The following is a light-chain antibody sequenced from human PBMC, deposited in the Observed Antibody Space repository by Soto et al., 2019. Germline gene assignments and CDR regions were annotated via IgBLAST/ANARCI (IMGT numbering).Light chain of an antibody. Sequence: EIAMTQSPASLSVSPGERATLSCRASQSVSTNLAWYQQKPGQAPRLLMYGASTRAVGIPARFTGDGSGTEFTLTISSLQPKDVTFYYCQQYDNLPITFGQGTLLEIK. CDR2: GAS. V-gene: IGKV3-15*01. CDR1: QSVSTN. J-gene: IGKJ5*01. CDR3: QQYDNLPIT.